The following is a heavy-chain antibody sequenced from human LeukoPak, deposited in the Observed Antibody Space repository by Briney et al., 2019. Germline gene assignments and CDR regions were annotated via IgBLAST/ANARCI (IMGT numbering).Heavy chain of an antibody. CDR1: GDSITSNHW. CDR2: IHHSGSA. Sequence: PSETLSLTCAVSGDSITSNHWWSWVRQPPGKGLEWIGEIHHSGSANYNPSLKSRVTISVDTSKNQFSLKLSSVTAADTAVYYCAREKPCSSTSCYWVGFDYWGQGTLVTVSS. J-gene: IGHJ4*02. V-gene: IGHV4-4*02. D-gene: IGHD2-2*01. CDR3: AREKPCSSTSCYWVGFDY.